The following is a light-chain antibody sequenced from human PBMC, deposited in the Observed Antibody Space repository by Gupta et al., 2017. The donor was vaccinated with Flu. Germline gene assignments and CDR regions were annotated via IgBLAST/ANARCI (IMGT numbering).Light chain of an antibody. Sequence: CRASHNIYNYLNWYQQKPGKAPKLLIYAASNLQSGVPSRFSGSDSGTDFTLTISSLQPEDFAAYYCQQTYTIPWTFGQGTKVEIK. CDR1: HNIYNY. CDR3: QQTYTIPWT. CDR2: AAS. V-gene: IGKV1-39*01. J-gene: IGKJ1*01.